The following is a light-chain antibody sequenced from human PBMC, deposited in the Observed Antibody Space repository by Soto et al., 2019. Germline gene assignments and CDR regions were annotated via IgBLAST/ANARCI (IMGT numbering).Light chain of an antibody. Sequence: QSVLTQPASVSGSPGQSITISCTGTSSDVGGYDYVSWYQQHPGKAPKLMIYEVTKRPSGVPDRFSGSKSGNTASLTVSGLQAEDEADYYCSSYARSYNFVFGTGTKVTVL. J-gene: IGLJ1*01. CDR2: EVT. CDR1: SSDVGGYDY. V-gene: IGLV2-8*01. CDR3: SSYARSYNFV.